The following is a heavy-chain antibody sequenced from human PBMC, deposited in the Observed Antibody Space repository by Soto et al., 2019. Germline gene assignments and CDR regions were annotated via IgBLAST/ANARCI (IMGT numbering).Heavy chain of an antibody. V-gene: IGHV3-33*01. CDR1: GFTFSSYG. Sequence: QVQLVESGGGVVQPGRSLRLSCAASGFTFSSYGMHWVRQAPGKGLEWVAVIWYDGSNKYYAGSVKGRFTISRDNSKNTLYLQMNSLRAEDTAVYYCAVSGDYYYGMDVWGQGTTVTVSS. CDR2: IWYDGSNK. J-gene: IGHJ6*02. D-gene: IGHD7-27*01. CDR3: AVSGDYYYGMDV.